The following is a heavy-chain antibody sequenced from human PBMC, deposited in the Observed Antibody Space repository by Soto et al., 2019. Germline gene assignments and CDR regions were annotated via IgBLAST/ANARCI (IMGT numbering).Heavy chain of an antibody. CDR1: EYTFTRYG. V-gene: IGHV1-46*01. Sequence: VAVKVVCRAPEYTFTRYGINCVGRAPIQGIEWTGIINPSGGSTRYAQKFQGRVTMTRDTSTSTVYMDLSSLRSEDTAVYYCARGTRITMIVVAAKYYFDYWGQGTLVTVSS. D-gene: IGHD3-22*01. CDR2: INPSGGST. CDR3: ARGTRITMIVVAAKYYFDY. J-gene: IGHJ4*02.